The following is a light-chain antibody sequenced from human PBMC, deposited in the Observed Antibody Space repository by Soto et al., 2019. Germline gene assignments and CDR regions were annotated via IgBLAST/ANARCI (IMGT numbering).Light chain of an antibody. CDR3: QSYDISRGIWV. J-gene: IGLJ3*02. CDR1: SSNIGASYD. V-gene: IGLV1-40*01. CDR2: ANS. Sequence: QSVLTQPPSVSGAPGQRVTISCTGSSSNIGASYDVHWYQHLPGTSPKLLIYANSNRPSGVPDRFSGSKSDTSASLAITGLQAEDEADYYCQSYDISRGIWVFGGGTQLTVL.